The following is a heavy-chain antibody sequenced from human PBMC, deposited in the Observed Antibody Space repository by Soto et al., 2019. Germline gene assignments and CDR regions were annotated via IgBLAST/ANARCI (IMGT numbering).Heavy chain of an antibody. D-gene: IGHD3-10*01. CDR1: RFTFTNFR. Sequence: EVYLVESGGGLVRPGESLRLSCAASRFTFTNFRMSWLRQAPGKGLEWVANIKQDGSETRYVDSVKGRFTISRDNAKNSLFLQMNSLRAEDTAIYYCARSYGTGFLSGYWGQGTLVTVST. CDR3: ARSYGTGFLSGY. CDR2: IKQDGSET. V-gene: IGHV3-7*01. J-gene: IGHJ4*02.